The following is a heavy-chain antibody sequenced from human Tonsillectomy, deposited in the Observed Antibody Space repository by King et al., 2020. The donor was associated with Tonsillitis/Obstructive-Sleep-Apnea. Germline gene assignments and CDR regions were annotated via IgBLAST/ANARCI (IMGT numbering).Heavy chain of an antibody. D-gene: IGHD2-2*01. CDR2: IFYSGRT. V-gene: IGHV4-59*01. CDR1: VGSISSYY. Sequence: QLQESGPGLVKPSETLSLTCTVSVGSISSYYWSWIRQPPGKGLEWIGYIFYSGRTNYNPSLKSRVTISVDTTKNQFSLKLSSVTAADTAVYYCARDHCSSTSCYGNYYYMDVWGKGTTVTVSS. CDR3: ARDHCSSTSCYGNYYYMDV. J-gene: IGHJ6*03.